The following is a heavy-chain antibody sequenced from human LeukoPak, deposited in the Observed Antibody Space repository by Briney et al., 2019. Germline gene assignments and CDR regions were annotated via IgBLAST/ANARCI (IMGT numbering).Heavy chain of an antibody. Sequence: SETLSLTCAVYGGSFSGYYWSWIRQPPGKGLEWIGEINHSGSTNYNPSLKSRVTISVATSKNQFSLKLSSVTAADTAVYYCARVTRIGFGESWGHYCFDYWGQGTLVTVSS. V-gene: IGHV4-34*01. CDR3: ARVTRIGFGESWGHYCFDY. J-gene: IGHJ4*02. CDR2: INHSGST. D-gene: IGHD3-10*01. CDR1: GGSFSGYY.